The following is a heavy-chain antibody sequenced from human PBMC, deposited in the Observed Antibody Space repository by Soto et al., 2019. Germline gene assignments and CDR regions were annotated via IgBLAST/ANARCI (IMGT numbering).Heavy chain of an antibody. CDR3: ATASGSGSSPFDY. D-gene: IGHD3-10*01. Sequence: QVQLVQSGAEVKKPGSSVKVSCKASGDTFSFYTLNWVRQAPGQGFEWVGRVNPILAMSSSAHKFQGRVPXSXDXPTGTAYMGLRSLRSDATAVSYCATASGSGSSPFDYWGQGTLVTVSS. J-gene: IGHJ4*02. V-gene: IGHV1-69*02. CDR2: VNPILAMS. CDR1: GDTFSFYT.